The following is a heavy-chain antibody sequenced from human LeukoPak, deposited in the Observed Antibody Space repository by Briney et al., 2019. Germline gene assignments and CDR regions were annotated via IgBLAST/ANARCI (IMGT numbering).Heavy chain of an antibody. J-gene: IGHJ3*02. CDR1: GFTFSRYG. V-gene: IGHV3-23*01. D-gene: IGHD1-26*01. Sequence: GGSLRLSCAVSGFTFSRYGMSWVRQAPGKGLEWVSGISGSGGSTFYADSVRGRFTISRDNSKNTLYLPMNSLRAEDTAVYYCARGRTNSGGFDDAFDIWGQGTMVTVSS. CDR3: ARGRTNSGGFDDAFDI. CDR2: ISGSGGST.